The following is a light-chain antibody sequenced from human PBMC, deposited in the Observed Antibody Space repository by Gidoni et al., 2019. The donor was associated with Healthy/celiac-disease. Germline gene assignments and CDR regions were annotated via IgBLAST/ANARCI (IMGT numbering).Light chain of an antibody. CDR2: EVN. V-gene: IGLV2-8*01. J-gene: IGLJ2*01. Sequence: QSALTQPPSASGSPGQSVTISCTGTSSDVGGYDYVSWYQQHPGKAPKLVIYEVNKRPSGVPDRFSASKSGNTASLTVSGLRADDEEHYYCASFAGNNIFVLGGGTRLTVL. CDR1: SSDVGGYDY. CDR3: ASFAGNNIFV.